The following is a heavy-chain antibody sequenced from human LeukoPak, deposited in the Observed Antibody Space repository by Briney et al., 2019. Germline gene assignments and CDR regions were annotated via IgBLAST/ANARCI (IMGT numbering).Heavy chain of an antibody. D-gene: IGHD1-26*01. CDR2: ISGSDGHT. CDR1: GFTFSNYA. J-gene: IGHJ3*02. CDR3: AKGPFRVGASAVPSDAFDI. Sequence: PGGSLRLSCAASGFTFSNYAMSWVRQAPGKGLGWVSAISGSDGHTYYADSVKGRFTISSDNSKNTLYLQMFSLRAEDTAVYYCAKGPFRVGASAVPSDAFDIWGQGTMVTVSS. V-gene: IGHV3-23*01.